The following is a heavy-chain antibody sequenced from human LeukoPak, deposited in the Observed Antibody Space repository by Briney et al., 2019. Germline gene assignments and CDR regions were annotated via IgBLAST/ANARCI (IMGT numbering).Heavy chain of an antibody. CDR1: GFTFDDYA. V-gene: IGHV3-43D*03. CDR3: AELGITMIGGV. D-gene: IGHD3-10*02. J-gene: IGHJ6*04. Sequence: GGSLRLSCAASGFTFDDYAMHWVRQAPGKGLEWVSLISWDGGSTYYADSVKGRFAISRDNSKNSLYLQMNSLRAEDTAVYYCAELGITMIGGVWGKGTTVTISS. CDR2: ISWDGGST.